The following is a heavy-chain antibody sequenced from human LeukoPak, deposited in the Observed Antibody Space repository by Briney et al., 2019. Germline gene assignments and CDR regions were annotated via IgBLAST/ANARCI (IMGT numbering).Heavy chain of an antibody. Sequence: GASVKVSFKASGYTFTRYYMHWVRQAPRQGLEWMGWINPNSGGTNYAQKFQGRVTMTRDTSISTAYMELSRLRSDDTAVYYCARDLYYDFWSGYCDYWGQGTLVTVSS. J-gene: IGHJ4*02. CDR1: GYTFTRYY. CDR3: ARDLYYDFWSGYCDY. D-gene: IGHD3-3*01. V-gene: IGHV1-2*02. CDR2: INPNSGGT.